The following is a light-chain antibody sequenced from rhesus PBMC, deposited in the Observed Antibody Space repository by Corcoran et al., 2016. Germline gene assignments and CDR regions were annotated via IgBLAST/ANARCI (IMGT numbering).Light chain of an antibody. J-gene: IGLJ6*01. V-gene: IGLV1-60*01. CDR1: GSNIGAYG. Sequence: QSVVTQPPSTSEAARKTVTISCSGSGSNIGAYGVSWYQHLPGTAPRLLIYNNYQRASGVSERFSASQSGPSASLVISGLQAEDEAVYYCAAWDDGLDSYVFGSGTKLTVL. CDR3: AAWDDGLDSYV. CDR2: NNY.